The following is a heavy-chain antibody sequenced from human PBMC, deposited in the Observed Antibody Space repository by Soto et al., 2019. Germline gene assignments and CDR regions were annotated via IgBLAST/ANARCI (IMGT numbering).Heavy chain of an antibody. CDR2: IHPNSGGT. D-gene: IGHD2-15*01. Sequence: GAAVQVSCKASGYTFTGYYMHWVRQAPGQGLEWMGWIHPNSGGTHYAQKFQGGVTMTRDTSISTAYMELSRLRSDDTGVYYCARGKVAAATMIYYYYGMDVWGQGATVTVSS. CDR1: GYTFTGYY. V-gene: IGHV1-2*02. CDR3: ARGKVAAATMIYYYYGMDV. J-gene: IGHJ6*02.